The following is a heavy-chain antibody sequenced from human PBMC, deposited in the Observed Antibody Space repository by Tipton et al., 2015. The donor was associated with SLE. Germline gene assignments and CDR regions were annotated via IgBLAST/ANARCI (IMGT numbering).Heavy chain of an antibody. D-gene: IGHD1-26*01. CDR1: GFTFSTYG. CDR3: AKTSGSYFPFDH. Sequence: SLRLSCAASGFTFSTYGMTYIRQAPGKGLEWVSAISGSGANTFYADSVKGRFTISRDNSKNTLYLQMNSLRAEDTAVYYCAKTSGSYFPFDHWGQGTLVTVSS. J-gene: IGHJ4*02. V-gene: IGHV3-23*01. CDR2: ISGSGANT.